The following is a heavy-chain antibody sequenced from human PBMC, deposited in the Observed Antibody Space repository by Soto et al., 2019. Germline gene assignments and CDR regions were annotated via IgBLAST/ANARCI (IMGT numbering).Heavy chain of an antibody. Sequence: QPGGSLRLSCAASGFSFGTYWMSWVRQAPGKGLEWVANMKYDGSETHYVDSVRGRFTISRNNAKTSLYLQMNSLRADDTAVYYCAKGGHIDFCGQGTLVTVSS. CDR3: AKGGHIDF. V-gene: IGHV3-7*03. D-gene: IGHD3-16*01. CDR1: GFSFGTYW. CDR2: MKYDGSET. J-gene: IGHJ4*02.